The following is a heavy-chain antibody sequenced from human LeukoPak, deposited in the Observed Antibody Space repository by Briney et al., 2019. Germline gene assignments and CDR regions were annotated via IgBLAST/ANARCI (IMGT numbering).Heavy chain of an antibody. CDR3: ARAGVVGATGWFDP. V-gene: IGHV3-30*01. Sequence: GRSMSLACAAAGFTFSSYAMHWVSQAPGKGLGWEAVISYVGSNKYYADSVKGRFTISRDNSKNTMYLQMNSLRAEDTAVYYCARAGVVGATGWFDPWGQGTLVTVSS. J-gene: IGHJ5*02. CDR2: ISYVGSNK. CDR1: GFTFSSYA. D-gene: IGHD1-26*01.